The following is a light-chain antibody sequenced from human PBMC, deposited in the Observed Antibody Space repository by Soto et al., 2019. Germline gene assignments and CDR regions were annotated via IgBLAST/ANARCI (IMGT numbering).Light chain of an antibody. Sequence: EIVLTQSPGTLSLSPGERATLSCRASQSVSSSYLAWYQQKPGQAPRLLIYGASSRATGIPDRFSGSDSGTDFTLTISRLEPEDFAVYYCQQYAASPWTFGQGTKVEIK. J-gene: IGKJ1*01. CDR1: QSVSSSY. V-gene: IGKV3-20*01. CDR3: QQYAASPWT. CDR2: GAS.